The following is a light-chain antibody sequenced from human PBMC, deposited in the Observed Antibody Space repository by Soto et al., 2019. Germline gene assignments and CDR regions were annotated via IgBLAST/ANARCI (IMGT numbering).Light chain of an antibody. CDR1: QSVSSY. V-gene: IGKV3-11*01. Sequence: EIVLTQSRGTLSLSPGGRATLSCRASQSVSSYLAWYQQKPGQAPRLLIYDASTRATGISARFSGSGSGTDFTLTISSLEPEDFAMYYCQQRSNWPVTFGQGTKVDIK. CDR2: DAS. J-gene: IGKJ1*01. CDR3: QQRSNWPVT.